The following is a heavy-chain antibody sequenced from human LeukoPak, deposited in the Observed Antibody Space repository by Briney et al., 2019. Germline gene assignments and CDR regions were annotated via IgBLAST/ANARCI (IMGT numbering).Heavy chain of an antibody. J-gene: IGHJ6*02. CDR1: GFTFRNYA. D-gene: IGHD6-25*01. CDR2: IWFDGSNK. Sequence: GGSLRLSCEASGFTFRNYAMSWVRQAPGKGLEWVAVIWFDGSNKYYADSVKGRFTISRDNSKNTLYLQMSSLRAEDTAVYYCARDRSRYYGMDVWGQGTTVTVSS. V-gene: IGHV3-33*08. CDR3: ARDRSRYYGMDV.